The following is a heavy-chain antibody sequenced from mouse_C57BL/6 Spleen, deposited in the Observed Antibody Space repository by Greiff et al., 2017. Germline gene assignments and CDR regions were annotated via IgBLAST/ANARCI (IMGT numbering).Heavy chain of an antibody. V-gene: IGHV2-2*01. CDR3: ARTGNYHYFDY. D-gene: IGHD2-1*01. J-gene: IGHJ2*01. CDR2: IWSGGST. CDR1: GFSLTSYG. Sequence: VMLVESGPGLVQPSQSLSITCTVSGFSLTSYGVHWVRQPPGKGLEWLGVIWSGGSTDYNAAFISRLSISKDNSKSQVFFKMHSLQAYDTAIYYCARTGNYHYFDYCGQGTTLTVAS.